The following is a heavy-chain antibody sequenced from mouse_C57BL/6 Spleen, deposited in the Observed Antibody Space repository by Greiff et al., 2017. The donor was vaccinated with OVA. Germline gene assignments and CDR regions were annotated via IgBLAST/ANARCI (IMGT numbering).Heavy chain of an antibody. CDR3: ARGEPYYYNSSYGFDY. V-gene: IGHV1-47*01. CDR1: GYTFTTYP. D-gene: IGHD1-1*01. J-gene: IGHJ2*01. Sequence: QVQLQQSGAELVKPGASVKMSCKASGYTFTTYPIEWMQQNHGKSLEWIGNFHPYNDDIKYHEKLKGKATLSVDNSSSTVYLELSRLTSDDTAVYYCARGEPYYYNSSYGFDYWGQGTTLTVSS. CDR2: FHPYNDDI.